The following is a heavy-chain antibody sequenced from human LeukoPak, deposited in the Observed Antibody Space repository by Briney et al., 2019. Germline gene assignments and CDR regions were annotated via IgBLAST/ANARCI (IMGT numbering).Heavy chain of an antibody. J-gene: IGHJ4*02. CDR3: ASLVAPAGCFDY. CDR1: GGSISSGSYY. CDR2: IYTSGST. Sequence: PSQTLSLTCTVSGGSISSGSYYWSWIRQPAGKGLEWIGRIYTSGSTNYNPSLKSRVTISVDTSKNQFSLKLSSVTAADTAVYYCASLVAPAGCFDYWGQGTLVTVSS. V-gene: IGHV4-61*02. D-gene: IGHD2-2*01.